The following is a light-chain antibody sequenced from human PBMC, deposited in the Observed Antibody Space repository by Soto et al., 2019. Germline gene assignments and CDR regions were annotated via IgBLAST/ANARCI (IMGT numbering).Light chain of an antibody. CDR3: QQYSKWPIT. Sequence: MMMTQSPAILASSSGEIATLSCRSSQSVNSNYLAWYQQHPGQPPRLLIYGISTRATGIPARFSGSGSGTEFSLTISSLQSEDFAVYYCQQYSKWPITFGQGTRLEIK. V-gene: IGKV3-15*01. CDR2: GIS. CDR1: QSVNSN. J-gene: IGKJ5*01.